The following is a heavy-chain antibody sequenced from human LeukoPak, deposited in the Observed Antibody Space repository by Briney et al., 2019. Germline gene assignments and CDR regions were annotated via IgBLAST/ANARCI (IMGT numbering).Heavy chain of an antibody. D-gene: IGHD3-22*01. CDR1: GYIFTSYN. CDR2: INPSGGSI. Sequence: GASVKVSCKASGYIFTSYNIYWVRQAPGQGLEWMGIINPSGGSIRYAQKFQGRVTMTRGMSTSTVYMELSSLRSEDTAVYYCARDRPISSGYYYEDAFDIWGQGTMVTVSS. J-gene: IGHJ3*02. V-gene: IGHV1-46*01. CDR3: ARDRPISSGYYYEDAFDI.